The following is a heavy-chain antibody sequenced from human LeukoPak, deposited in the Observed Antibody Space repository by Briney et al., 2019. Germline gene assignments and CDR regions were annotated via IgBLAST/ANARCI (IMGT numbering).Heavy chain of an antibody. Sequence: ASVKVSCKASGGTFSSYTLSWVRQAPGQGLEWMGRIIPIFGTANYAQKFQGRVTITTDESTSTAYMELSSLRSEDTAVYYCAREGSIHSNDYWGQGTLVTVSS. CDR1: GGTFSSYT. CDR2: IIPIFGTA. V-gene: IGHV1-69*05. CDR3: AREGSIHSNDY. J-gene: IGHJ4*02. D-gene: IGHD2-15*01.